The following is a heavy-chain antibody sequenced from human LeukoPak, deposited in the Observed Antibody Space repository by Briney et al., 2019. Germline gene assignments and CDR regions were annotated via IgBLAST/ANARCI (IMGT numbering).Heavy chain of an antibody. CDR1: GFTFSSYE. Sequence: GGSLRLSCAASGFTFSSYEMNWVRQAPGKGLEWVSYISSSGSTIYYADPVKGRFTISRDNAKNSLYLQMNSLRAEDTAVYYCARRLRRNYFDYWGQGTLVTVSS. CDR3: ARRLRRNYFDY. D-gene: IGHD4-17*01. CDR2: ISSSGSTI. V-gene: IGHV3-48*03. J-gene: IGHJ4*02.